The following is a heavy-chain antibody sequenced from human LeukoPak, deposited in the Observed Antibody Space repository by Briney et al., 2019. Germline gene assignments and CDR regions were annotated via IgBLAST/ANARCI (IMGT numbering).Heavy chain of an antibody. D-gene: IGHD3-22*01. J-gene: IGHJ4*02. Sequence: GGSLRLSCAASGFTFSSYGMSWVRQAPGKGLEWVSAISGSGGSTYYADSVKGRFTISRDNSKNTLYLQMSSLRAEDTAVYYCAKDSSGLYYFDYWGQGTLVTVSS. V-gene: IGHV3-23*01. CDR2: ISGSGGST. CDR3: AKDSSGLYYFDY. CDR1: GFTFSSYG.